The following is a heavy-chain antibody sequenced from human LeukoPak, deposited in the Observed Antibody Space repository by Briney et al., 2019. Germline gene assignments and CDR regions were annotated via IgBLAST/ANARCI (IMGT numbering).Heavy chain of an antibody. CDR1: GFTFSSYS. CDR3: ARNYGSGSDAFDI. CDR2: ISSSSRDI. V-gene: IGHV3-21*01. Sequence: GGSLRLSCAASGFTFSSYSMNWVRQAPGKGLEWVSSISSSSRDIYYADSVKGRFTISRDNAKNSLYLQMNSLRAEDTAVYYCARNYGSGSDAFDIWGQGTMVTVSS. D-gene: IGHD3-10*01. J-gene: IGHJ3*02.